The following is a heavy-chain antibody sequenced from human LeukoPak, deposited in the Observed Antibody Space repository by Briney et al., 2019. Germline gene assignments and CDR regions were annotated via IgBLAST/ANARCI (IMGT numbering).Heavy chain of an antibody. D-gene: IGHD6-13*01. CDR3: ARDRNAAAGYNWFDP. V-gene: IGHV4-4*07. Sequence: SETLSLTCTVSGGSISSYYWSWIRQPAGKGLEWIGRIYTSGSTNYNPSLKSRVTMSVDTSKTQFSLKLSSVTAADTAVYYCARDRNAAAGYNWFDPWGQGTLVTVSS. CDR2: IYTSGST. CDR1: GGSISSYY. J-gene: IGHJ5*02.